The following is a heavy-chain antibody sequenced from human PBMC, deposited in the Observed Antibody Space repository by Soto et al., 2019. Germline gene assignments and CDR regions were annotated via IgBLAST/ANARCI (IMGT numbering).Heavy chain of an antibody. V-gene: IGHV3-23*01. J-gene: IGHJ4*01. CDR3: ARFASCDGDCEYDF. Sequence: EVQLLESGGGLVQPGGSLSLSCAASGFMFKNYAMSWVRHIPGKGLEWVSSISGDGRRTYYADSVKGRFTISRDNSKNTLYLQVNTLRAEDTALFYCARFASCDGDCEYDFWGHGTLVTVSS. CDR2: ISGDGRRT. D-gene: IGHD2-21*01. CDR1: GFMFKNYA.